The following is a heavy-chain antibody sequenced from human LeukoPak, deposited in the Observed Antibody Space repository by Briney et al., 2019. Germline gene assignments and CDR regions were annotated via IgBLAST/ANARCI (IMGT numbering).Heavy chain of an antibody. V-gene: IGHV3-30-3*01. J-gene: IGHJ6*02. CDR3: AKDLAPVYGDYGYFYYGMDV. Sequence: PGGSLRLSCAASGFTFSTYAVHWVRQAPGKGLEWVTVISYDGSNKYYADSVKGRFTISRDNSKNTLYLQMNSLRAEDTAVYYCAKDLAPVYGDYGYFYYGMDVWGQGTTVTVSS. CDR2: ISYDGSNK. D-gene: IGHD4-17*01. CDR1: GFTFSTYA.